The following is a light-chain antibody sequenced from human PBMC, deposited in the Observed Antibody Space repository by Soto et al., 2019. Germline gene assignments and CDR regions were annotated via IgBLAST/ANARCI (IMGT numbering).Light chain of an antibody. CDR3: QQLNSYFARVT. Sequence: DIQLTQSPSFLSASVGDRVTITCRASQGISSYLAWYQQKPGKAPKLLIYAASTLQSGVPSRFSGSGSGTEFTLTISSLQPEDFATYYCQQLNSYFARVTFGPGTKVDIK. CDR1: QGISSY. CDR2: AAS. V-gene: IGKV1-9*01. J-gene: IGKJ3*01.